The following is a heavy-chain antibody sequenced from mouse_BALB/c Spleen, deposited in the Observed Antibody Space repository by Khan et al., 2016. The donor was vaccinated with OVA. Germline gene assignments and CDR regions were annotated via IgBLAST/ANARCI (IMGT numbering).Heavy chain of an antibody. CDR2: IWSAGST. V-gene: IGHV2-2*02. CDR3: ARRGYDYGRRAFFAY. J-gene: IGHJ3*01. D-gene: IGHD2-4*01. CDR1: GFSLTNYS. Sequence: QVQLQQSGPGLVQPSQSLSITCTVSGFSLTNYSVHWVRQSPGKGLEWLGVIWSAGSTDYNAAFISRLTIRKDNYRSQAFFKMNSLQPNDTSIYYCARRGYDYGRRAFFAYGGQGPRVTVSA.